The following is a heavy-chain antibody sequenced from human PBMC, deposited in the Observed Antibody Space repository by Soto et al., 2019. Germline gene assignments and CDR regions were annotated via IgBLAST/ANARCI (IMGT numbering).Heavy chain of an antibody. CDR1: GFTFSDYY. CDR3: ARDISVVVAATPSAFDY. V-gene: IGHV3-11*01. D-gene: IGHD2-15*01. Sequence: GGSLRLSCAASGFTFSDYYMSWIRQAPGKGLEWVSYISSSGSIIYYADSVKGRFTISRDNAKNSLYLQMNSLRAEDTAVYYCARDISVVVAATPSAFDYWGQGTLVTVSS. J-gene: IGHJ4*02. CDR2: ISSSGSII.